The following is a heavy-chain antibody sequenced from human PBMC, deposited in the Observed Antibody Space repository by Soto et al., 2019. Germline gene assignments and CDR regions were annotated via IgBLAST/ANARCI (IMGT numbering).Heavy chain of an antibody. CDR2: INHSGST. J-gene: IGHJ6*02. CDR3: ARGPGKLFGRTHYYYYGMDV. CDR1: GGSFSGYY. Sequence: SETLSLTCAVYGGSFSGYYWSWIRQPPGKGLEWIGEINHSGSTNYNPSLKSRVTISVDTSKNQFSLKLSSVTAADTAVYYCARGPGKLFGRTHYYYYGMDVWGQGTTVTVSS. V-gene: IGHV4-34*01. D-gene: IGHD3-10*02.